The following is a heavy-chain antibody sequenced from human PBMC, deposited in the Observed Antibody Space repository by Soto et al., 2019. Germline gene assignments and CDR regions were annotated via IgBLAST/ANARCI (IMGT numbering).Heavy chain of an antibody. CDR2: ISSSSTI. Sequence: PGGPRGPSLAALGFTFGGFSMNWFGRAPGKGLEWVSYISSSSTIYYADSVKGRFTISRDNAKNSLYLQMNSLRAEDTAVYYCARDPKYNWNSGGFDYWGQGTLVTVSS. CDR1: GFTFGGFS. D-gene: IGHD1-7*01. V-gene: IGHV3-48*01. CDR3: ARDPKYNWNSGGFDY. J-gene: IGHJ4*02.